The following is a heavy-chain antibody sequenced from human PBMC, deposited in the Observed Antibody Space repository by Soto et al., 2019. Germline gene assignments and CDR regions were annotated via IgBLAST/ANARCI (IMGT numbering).Heavy chain of an antibody. CDR3: TNRVPYYFDI. Sequence: QPGGSLRLSCTVSGFTLSNYAMSWVRQTPGKGLEWVSTINTSGGKFYADSVKGRFTVYRDNPKNTLYLQMNSLRVEDTAVYYFTNRVPYYFDIWGQGTLVTVSS. J-gene: IGHJ4*02. V-gene: IGHV3-23*01. CDR1: GFTLSNYA. CDR2: INTSGGK.